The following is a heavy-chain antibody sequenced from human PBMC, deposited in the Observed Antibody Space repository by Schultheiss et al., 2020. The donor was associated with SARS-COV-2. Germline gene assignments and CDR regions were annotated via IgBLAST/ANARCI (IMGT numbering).Heavy chain of an antibody. CDR1: GYSFSTYW. J-gene: IGHJ5*02. CDR2: IYPYDSDT. D-gene: IGHD6-6*01. Sequence: GESLKISCKCSGYSFSTYWIGWVRQMPGKGLEWMGIIYPYDSDTRYSPSFQGQVTISADKSISTAYLQWNSLKASDTAMYYCARSYSTSRGWFDPWGQGTLVTGSS. V-gene: IGHV5-51*01. CDR3: ARSYSTSRGWFDP.